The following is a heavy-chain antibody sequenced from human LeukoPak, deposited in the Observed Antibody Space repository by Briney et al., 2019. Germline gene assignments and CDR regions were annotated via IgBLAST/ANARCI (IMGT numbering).Heavy chain of an antibody. V-gene: IGHV4-59*01. CDR1: GGSISSYY. CDR3: ARDQFEYSSSPWAFDI. CDR2: IYYSGST. Sequence: SETLSLTCTVSGGSISSYYWSWIRQPPGKGLEWIGYIYYSGSTNYNPSLKSRVTISVDTSKNQFSLKLSSVTAADTAVYYCARDQFEYSSSPWAFDIWGQGTMVTVSS. D-gene: IGHD6-6*01. J-gene: IGHJ3*02.